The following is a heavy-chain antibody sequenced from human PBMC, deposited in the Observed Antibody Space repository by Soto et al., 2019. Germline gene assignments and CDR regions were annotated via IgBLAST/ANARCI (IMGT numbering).Heavy chain of an antibody. Sequence: QVQLVESGGGVVQPGKSLRLSCAASGFIFSSYAIHWVRQAPGKGLEWVAIIWYDGGDKYYADSVKGRFSISRDNSNNTVYLQMDSLRADDTALYCGARGRLPSATPFFAYWGQGTLVIASS. V-gene: IGHV3-33*01. CDR1: GFIFSSYA. D-gene: IGHD2-15*01. CDR3: ARGRLPSATPFFAY. CDR2: IWYDGGDK. J-gene: IGHJ4*02.